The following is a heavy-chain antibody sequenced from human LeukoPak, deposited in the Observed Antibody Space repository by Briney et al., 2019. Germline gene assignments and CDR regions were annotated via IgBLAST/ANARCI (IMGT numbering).Heavy chain of an antibody. CDR1: GFTFSSYS. CDR3: ASGSHRTYYYGSGSYDY. Sequence: GGSLRLSCAASGFTFSSYSMNWVRQAPGKGLEWVSVIYSGGSTYYADSVKGRFTISRDNSKNTLYLQMNSLRAEDTAVYYCASGSHRTYYYGSGSYDYWGQGTLVTVSS. V-gene: IGHV3-53*01. J-gene: IGHJ4*02. D-gene: IGHD3-10*01. CDR2: IYSGGST.